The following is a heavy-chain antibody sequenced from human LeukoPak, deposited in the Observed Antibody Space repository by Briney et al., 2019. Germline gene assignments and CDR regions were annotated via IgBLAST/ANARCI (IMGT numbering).Heavy chain of an antibody. CDR3: ARAKYYCGSGSYLAWFGP. J-gene: IGHJ5*02. D-gene: IGHD3-10*01. CDR1: GGSFSGYY. CDR2: INHSGST. V-gene: IGHV4-34*01. Sequence: SETLSLTCAVYGGSFSGYYWSWIRQPPGKGLEWIGEINHSGSTNYNPSLKSRVTISVDTSKNQFSLKLSSVTAADTAVYYCARAKYYCGSGSYLAWFGPWGQGTLVTVSS.